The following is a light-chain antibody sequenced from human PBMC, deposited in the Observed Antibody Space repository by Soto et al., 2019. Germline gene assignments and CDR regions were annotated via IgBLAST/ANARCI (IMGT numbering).Light chain of an antibody. CDR3: SSSTSSSTRV. CDR2: EVS. V-gene: IGLV2-14*01. Sequence: QSALTQSDSGSGAPGQSITISCTGTSSDVGGYNYVSWYQQHPGKAPKLMIYEVSNRPYGFSNRSSGSKSGNTASLTISGLQAEDEADYYCSSSTSSSTRVFGGGTKLTVL. CDR1: SSDVGGYNY. J-gene: IGLJ3*02.